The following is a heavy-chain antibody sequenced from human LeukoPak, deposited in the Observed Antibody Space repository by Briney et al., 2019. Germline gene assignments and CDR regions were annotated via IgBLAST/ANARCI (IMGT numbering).Heavy chain of an antibody. J-gene: IGHJ3*02. V-gene: IGHV4-61*02. CDR2: IYTSGST. Sequence: PSQTLSLTCTVSGGSISSGSYYWSWIRQPAGKGLEWIGRIYTSGSTNYNPSLKSRVTISVDTSKNQFSLKLSSVTAADTAVYYCVRGGSRDAFDIWGQATMVPVSS. D-gene: IGHD1-26*01. CDR1: GGSISSGSYY. CDR3: VRGGSRDAFDI.